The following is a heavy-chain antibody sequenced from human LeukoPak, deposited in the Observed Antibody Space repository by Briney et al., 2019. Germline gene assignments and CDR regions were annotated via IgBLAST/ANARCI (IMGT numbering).Heavy chain of an antibody. J-gene: IGHJ4*02. V-gene: IGHV3-23*01. CDR1: GFTFSSYG. CDR2: ISGSGGST. D-gene: IGHD3-10*01. Sequence: ARGSLRLSCAGSGFTFSSYGMSWVRQAPGKGLEWVSGISGSGGSTYYADSVKGRFTISRDNSKNTLYLQMNSLRAEDTAVYYCAKDRSYGSGSRLYFDYWGQGTLVTVSS. CDR3: AKDRSYGSGSRLYFDY.